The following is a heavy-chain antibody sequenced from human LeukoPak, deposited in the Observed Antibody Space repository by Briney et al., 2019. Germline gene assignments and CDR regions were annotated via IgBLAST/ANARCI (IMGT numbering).Heavy chain of an antibody. J-gene: IGHJ4*02. CDR1: GFTLSSYA. D-gene: IGHD6-6*01. Sequence: GGSLRLSCAASGFTLSSYAMHWFRQAPGKGLEWVAVISYDGSNKYYADSVKGRFTISRDNSKNTLYLQMNSLRAEDTAVYYCARDFHGGSSSGYWGQGTLVTVSS. CDR3: ARDFHGGSSSGY. CDR2: ISYDGSNK. V-gene: IGHV3-30-3*01.